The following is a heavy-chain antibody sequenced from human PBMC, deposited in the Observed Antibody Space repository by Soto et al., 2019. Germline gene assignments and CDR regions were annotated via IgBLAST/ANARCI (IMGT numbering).Heavy chain of an antibody. V-gene: IGHV4-39*02. CDR3: ARNLHSDTAMTHFDY. CDR2: IYYSGTT. D-gene: IGHD5-18*01. Sequence: SETLSLTCAVSGGSISSSSYYWGWIRQPPGKGLEWIGSIYYSGTTYYNPSLKSRVTISVDTSKNHFSLKLNSVTAADTAVYYCARNLHSDTAMTHFDYWGQGTLVTVSS. J-gene: IGHJ4*02. CDR1: GGSISSSSYY.